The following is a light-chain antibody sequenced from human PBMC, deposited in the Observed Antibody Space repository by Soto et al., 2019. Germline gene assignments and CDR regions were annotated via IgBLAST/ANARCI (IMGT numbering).Light chain of an antibody. CDR2: DDD. CDR1: SSNIGGNS. V-gene: IGLV1-51*01. CDR3: GSWDSSLSAYV. J-gene: IGLJ1*01. Sequence: QSVLTQPPSVSAAPGQKVTISCSGSSSNIGGNSVSWYQQLPGTAPKLLIYDDDKRPSGIPGRFSGSKSGTLATLGITGFRTGVEADYYCGSWDSSLSAYVFGTGTKVTVL.